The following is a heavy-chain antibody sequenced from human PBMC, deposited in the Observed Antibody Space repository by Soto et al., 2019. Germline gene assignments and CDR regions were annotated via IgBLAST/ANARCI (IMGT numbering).Heavy chain of an antibody. CDR3: ARGTAMATGQP. CDR1: GDSIRGYY. V-gene: IGHV4-59*01. D-gene: IGHD5-12*01. J-gene: IGHJ1*01. Sequence: QVQLQESGPGLVKPSETLSLTCTVSGDSIRGYYWSWIRQPPGKGLEWIGYIYYSGGTNYNPSLKSRVTISVDTSKNQVSLKLSSVIGADTAVYCCARGTAMATGQPWGQGILVAVSS. CDR2: IYYSGGT.